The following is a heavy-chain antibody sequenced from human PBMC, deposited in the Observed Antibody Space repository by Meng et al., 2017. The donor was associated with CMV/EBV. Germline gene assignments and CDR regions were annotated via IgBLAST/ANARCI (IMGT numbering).Heavy chain of an antibody. CDR1: EGSIRSCC. Sequence: VAEGSIRSCCWSWSRQPAGKGLEWIGRIYSSGDTNYKSSLKCRVTMSVDTSRNQFSLKLSSVTAADTAVYYCARTDCSSTSCYLNYWGQGTLVTVSS. J-gene: IGHJ4*02. CDR3: ARTDCSSTSCYLNY. D-gene: IGHD2-2*01. V-gene: IGHV4-4*07. CDR2: IYSSGDT.